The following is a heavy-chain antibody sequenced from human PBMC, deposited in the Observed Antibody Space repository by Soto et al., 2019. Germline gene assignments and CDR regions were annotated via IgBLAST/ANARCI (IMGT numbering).Heavy chain of an antibody. CDR1: GFTFSSYA. D-gene: IGHD3-9*01. CDR3: AKGSDILTPRTAFDI. CDR2: IYSGGST. Sequence: PGGSLRLSCAASGFTFSSYAMNWVRQAPGKGLEWVSVIYSGGSTYYADSVKGRFTISRDNSKNTLYLQMNSLRAEDTAVYYCAKGSDILTPRTAFDIWGQGTMVTVSS. V-gene: IGHV3-23*03. J-gene: IGHJ3*02.